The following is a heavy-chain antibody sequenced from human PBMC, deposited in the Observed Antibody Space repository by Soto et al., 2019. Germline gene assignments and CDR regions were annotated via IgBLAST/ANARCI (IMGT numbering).Heavy chain of an antibody. V-gene: IGHV1-69*06. Sequence: QMQLVQSGAELKKPGSSVKVSCRATGDTFSSYDFSWVRHAPGQGLVWMGGIIPMFNTPAYAQNFQGRVTITADKTTNSAYMEVTSLTSDYTAVYFCAITTLGVPDPRTFWCQGTLVTVSS. CDR2: IIPMFNTP. CDR3: AITTLGVPDPRTF. CDR1: GDTFSSYD. J-gene: IGHJ4*02. D-gene: IGHD1-1*01.